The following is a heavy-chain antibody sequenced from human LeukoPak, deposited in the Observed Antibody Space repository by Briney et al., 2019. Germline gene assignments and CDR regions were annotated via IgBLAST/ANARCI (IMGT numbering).Heavy chain of an antibody. D-gene: IGHD5-12*01. CDR1: GHDSTSYW. Sequence: GESLEISCRSSGHDSTSYWIAWVRQLPGKGLEWMGIIHPSDSETQYGPSFQGQVTISADNSISTAYLQRSRLKASDTAMYYCARRGYSGYSPLDSWGQGTLVTVSS. CDR2: IHPSDSET. J-gene: IGHJ4*02. CDR3: ARRGYSGYSPLDS. V-gene: IGHV5-51*01.